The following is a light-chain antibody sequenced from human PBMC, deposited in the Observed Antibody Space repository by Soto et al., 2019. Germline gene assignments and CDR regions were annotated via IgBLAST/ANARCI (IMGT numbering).Light chain of an antibody. CDR1: ESVLYSSNNKKY. CDR2: WAS. Sequence: DILITQSPYSLAVSLGERATINCKSSESVLYSSNNKKYLDWYQHKAGQPPKVLIYWASTRESGVPDRFSGSGSGTDFTLTISSLQAEDVEVYFCQQYYSNPLTFGGGTKVDIK. V-gene: IGKV4-1*01. CDR3: QQYYSNPLT. J-gene: IGKJ4*01.